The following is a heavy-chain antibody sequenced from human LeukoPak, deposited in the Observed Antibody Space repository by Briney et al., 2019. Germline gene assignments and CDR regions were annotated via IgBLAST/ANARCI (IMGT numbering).Heavy chain of an antibody. CDR1: GFIFSSYS. V-gene: IGHV3-23*01. CDR2: ISGSGGST. D-gene: IGHD4-17*01. CDR3: AKARRPYGLNWFDP. Sequence: AGGSLRLSCAASGFIFSSYSMSWVRQAPGKGLEWVSAISGSGGSTYYADSVKGRFTISRDNSKNTLYLQMNSLRAEDTAVYYCAKARRPYGLNWFDPWGQGTLVTVSS. J-gene: IGHJ5*02.